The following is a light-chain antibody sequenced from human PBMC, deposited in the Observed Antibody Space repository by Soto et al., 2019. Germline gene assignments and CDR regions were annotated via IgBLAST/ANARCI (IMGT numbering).Light chain of an antibody. J-gene: IGKJ1*01. Sequence: VLTQSPATLSLSPGERATLSCRASQNVRNSLAWFQQRPGQAPRLLIYGASTRATGVPARFSGGGSGTEFTLTISGLRSEDSATYYCLQDLSYPRTFGQGTKVEI. CDR2: GAS. CDR3: LQDLSYPRT. CDR1: QNVRNS. V-gene: IGKV3-15*01.